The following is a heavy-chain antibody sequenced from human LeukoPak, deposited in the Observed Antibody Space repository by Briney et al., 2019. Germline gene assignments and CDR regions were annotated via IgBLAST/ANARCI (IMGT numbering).Heavy chain of an antibody. CDR3: AKDSQGDLVVMVYTMAARLGIDV. V-gene: IGHV3-23*01. CDR1: GFTFSSYA. Sequence: GGSLTLSCSASGFTFSSYAMSWVRQAPGKGLEWVSGISGRGASTSYADSVKGRFTISRDNSKNTLYLQMNSLRVEDTAVYYCAKDSQGDLVVMVYTMAARLGIDVWGQGTTVTVSS. J-gene: IGHJ6*02. CDR2: ISGRGAST. D-gene: IGHD2-8*01.